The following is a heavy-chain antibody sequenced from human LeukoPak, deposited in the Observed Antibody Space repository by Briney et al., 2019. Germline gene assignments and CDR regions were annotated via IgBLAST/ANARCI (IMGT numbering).Heavy chain of an antibody. V-gene: IGHV3-30*02. CDR2: IRYDGSNK. Sequence: PGGSLRLSCAASGFTFSSYGMHWVRQAPGKGLEWVAFIRYDGSNKYYADSVKGRFTISRDNSKNTLYLHMNSLRAEDTAVYYCAKARQLLLYYFDYWGQGTLVTVSS. D-gene: IGHD2-2*01. CDR3: AKARQLLLYYFDY. CDR1: GFTFSSYG. J-gene: IGHJ4*02.